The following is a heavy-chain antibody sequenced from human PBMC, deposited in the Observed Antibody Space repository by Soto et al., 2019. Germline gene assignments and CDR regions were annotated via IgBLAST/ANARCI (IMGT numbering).Heavy chain of an antibody. Sequence: GESLKISCEGSGYTFTYYWIGWVRQMPGKGLEWMGVTCPFDSDTRYSPSFQGRVTISAVQSTNTAYLELSRLQASDTAIYYCGRHYGRATTGIDYSGQGTLVTVSS. CDR3: GRHYGRATTGIDY. CDR1: GYTFTYYW. J-gene: IGHJ4*01. V-gene: IGHV5-51*01. CDR2: TCPFDSDT. D-gene: IGHD1-26*01.